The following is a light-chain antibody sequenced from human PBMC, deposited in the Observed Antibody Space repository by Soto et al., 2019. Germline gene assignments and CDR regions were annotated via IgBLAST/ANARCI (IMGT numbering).Light chain of an antibody. J-gene: IGLJ1*01. V-gene: IGLV1-51*01. Sequence: QSVMTQPPSVSAAPGQRVTISCSGSSSNIGGNSVSWYQQIPGTAPKLLIYDDDKRPSGIPDRFSGSKAGTSATLGITGFQTGDEADYYCGSWDSSLSAYVFGTGTQLTVL. CDR1: SSNIGGNS. CDR3: GSWDSSLSAYV. CDR2: DDD.